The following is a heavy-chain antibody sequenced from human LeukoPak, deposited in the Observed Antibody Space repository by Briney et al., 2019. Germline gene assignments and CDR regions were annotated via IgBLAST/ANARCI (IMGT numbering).Heavy chain of an antibody. V-gene: IGHV1-8*01. CDR3: AMRYCRVGSCYFQN. D-gene: IGHD2-15*01. J-gene: IGHJ1*01. CDR2: MNPNNGQT. CDR1: GYTFTKYD. Sequence: ASVNVSCKASGYTFTKYDIHWVRQASGQGLEWMGWMNPNNGQTVYAQKFQGRVTMTRNIPITTAYMELDRLTSEDTAEYYCAMRYCRVGSCYFQNWGQGTPVTVSS.